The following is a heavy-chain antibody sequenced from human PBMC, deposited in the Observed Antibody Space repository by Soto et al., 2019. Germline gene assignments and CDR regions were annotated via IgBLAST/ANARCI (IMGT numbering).Heavy chain of an antibody. Sequence: LRLSCAASGFTFSGSAMHWVRQASGKGLEWVGRIRSKANSYATAYAASVKGRFTISRDDSKNTAYLQMNSLKTEDTAVYYCTTRHPLSERYRSPSMDVWGQGTTVTVSS. CDR1: GFTFSGSA. CDR2: IRSKANSYAT. CDR3: TTRHPLSERYRSPSMDV. J-gene: IGHJ6*02. D-gene: IGHD3-9*01. V-gene: IGHV3-73*01.